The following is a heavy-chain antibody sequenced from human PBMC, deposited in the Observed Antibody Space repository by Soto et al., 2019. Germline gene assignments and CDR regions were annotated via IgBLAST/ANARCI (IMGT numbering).Heavy chain of an antibody. V-gene: IGHV3-30*18. CDR3: TKEDRELPLP. Sequence: QVQLVESGGGVVQPGRSLRLSCAASGFTFSSYGMHWVRQAPGKGLEWVAVISYDGSNKYYADSVKGRFTISRDNSKNTLYLQMNSLRAEDTAVYYCTKEDRELPLPWGQGTMVTVSS. J-gene: IGHJ3*01. CDR1: GFTFSSYG. D-gene: IGHD1-26*01. CDR2: ISYDGSNK.